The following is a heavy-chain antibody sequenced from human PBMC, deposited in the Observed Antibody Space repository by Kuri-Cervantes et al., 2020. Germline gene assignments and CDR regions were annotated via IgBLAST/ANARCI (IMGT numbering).Heavy chain of an antibody. Sequence: ESLKISCTVSGGSISSYYWSWIRQPPGKGLEWIGYIYYSGSTNYNPSLKSRVTRSVDTSKNQFSLKLSSVTAADTAVYYCARRPYYDFWSGYSYWYFDLWGRGTLVTVSS. CDR1: GGSISSYY. V-gene: IGHV4-59*01. J-gene: IGHJ2*01. D-gene: IGHD3-3*01. CDR2: IYYSGST. CDR3: ARRPYYDFWSGYSYWYFDL.